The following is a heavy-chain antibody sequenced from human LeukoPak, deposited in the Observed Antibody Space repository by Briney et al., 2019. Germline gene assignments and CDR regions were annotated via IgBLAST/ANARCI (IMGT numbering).Heavy chain of an antibody. CDR2: MYTSGST. V-gene: IGHV4-4*07. J-gene: IGHJ4*02. CDR3: ARSASYDRTGYSYVDY. CDR1: GGSISSYD. Sequence: SETLSLTCTVSGGSISSYDWSWIRQPAGKGLEWIGRMYTSGSTNYNPSLKSRVTISVDTSKNQFSLKLSSVTAADTAVYYCARSASYDRTGYSYVDYWGQGTLVPVSS. D-gene: IGHD3-22*01.